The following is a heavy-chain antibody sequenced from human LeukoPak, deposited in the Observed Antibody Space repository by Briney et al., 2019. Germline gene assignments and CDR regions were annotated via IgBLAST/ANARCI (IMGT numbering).Heavy chain of an antibody. CDR2: ISSSSSYI. CDR3: ARGVGATDFDY. CDR1: GFTFCSYS. J-gene: IGHJ4*02. V-gene: IGHV3-21*01. D-gene: IGHD1-26*01. Sequence: GGSLRLSCAASGFTFCSYSMNWVRQAPGKGLEWVSSISSSSSYIYYADSVKGRFTISRDNAKNSLYLQMNSLRAEDTAVYYCARGVGATDFDYWGQGTLVTVSS.